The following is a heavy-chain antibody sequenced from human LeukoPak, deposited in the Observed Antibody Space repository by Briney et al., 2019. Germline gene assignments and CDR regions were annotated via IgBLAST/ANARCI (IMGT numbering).Heavy chain of an antibody. Sequence: SETLSLTCTVSGGSVSSGGYYWSWIRQHPGKGLEWIGYIYYSGSTYYNPSLKSRVTISVDTSKNQFSLKLSSVTAADTAVYYCARVRRYPRVRGPQGWFDPWGQGTLVTVSS. V-gene: IGHV4-31*03. J-gene: IGHJ5*02. CDR2: IYYSGST. CDR3: ARVRRYPRVRGPQGWFDP. CDR1: GGSVSSGGYY. D-gene: IGHD3-10*01.